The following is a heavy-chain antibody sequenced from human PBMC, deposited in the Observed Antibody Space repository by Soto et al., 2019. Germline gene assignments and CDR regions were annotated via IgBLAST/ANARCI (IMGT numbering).Heavy chain of an antibody. CDR3: ARYDHYYDSSGYYYYYYGMDV. D-gene: IGHD3-22*01. J-gene: IGHJ6*02. CDR1: GGSISSYY. CDR2: IYYSGST. Sequence: SETLSLTCTVSGGSISSYYWSWIRQPPGKGLEWIGYIYYSGSTNYNPSLKSRVTISVDTSKNQFSLKLSSVTAVDTAVYYCARYDHYYDSSGYYYYYYGMDVWGQGTTVTVSS. V-gene: IGHV4-59*01.